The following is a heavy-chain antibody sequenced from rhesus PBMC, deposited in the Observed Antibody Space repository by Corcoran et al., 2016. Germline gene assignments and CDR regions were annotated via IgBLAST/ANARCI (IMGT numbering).Heavy chain of an antibody. CDR1: GYSISSGYY. J-gene: IGHJ4*01. Sequence: QVQLQESGPGLVKPSETLSLTCAVSGYSISSGYYWNWIRQPPGKGREWIGSIYGGGGNKYLNPSLKSRVNLSVDTSKNQFSLKVSSVTAADTAVYYCARNNHYHTYFDYWGQGVLVTVSS. V-gene: IGHV4S14*01. CDR2: IYGGGGNK. D-gene: IGHD3-9*01. CDR3: ARNNHYHTYFDY.